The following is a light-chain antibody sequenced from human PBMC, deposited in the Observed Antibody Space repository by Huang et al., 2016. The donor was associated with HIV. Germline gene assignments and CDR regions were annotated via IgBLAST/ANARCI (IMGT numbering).Light chain of an antibody. CDR2: AAS. CDR1: QSLSSSY. V-gene: IGKV3-20*01. J-gene: IGKJ4*01. CDR3: QQFRNSLT. Sequence: EIVLTQSPGTLSLSPGERATLSCRASQSLSSSYLAWYQQRPGQAPRLLIYAASRRATGVPDRFSGSGSGTVFTLTISRLEPEDFAVYYCQQFRNSLTFGGGTKVEI.